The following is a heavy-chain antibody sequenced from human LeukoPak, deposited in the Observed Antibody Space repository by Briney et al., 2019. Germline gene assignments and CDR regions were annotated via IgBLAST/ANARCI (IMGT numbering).Heavy chain of an antibody. Sequence: SETLSLTCTVSGGSISSSSYYWGWIRQPPGKGLEWIGSIYYSGSTYYNPSLKSRVAISVDTSKNQFSLKLSSVTAADTAVYYCARQEYGAFDIWGQGTMVTVSS. CDR3: ARQEYGAFDI. V-gene: IGHV4-39*01. D-gene: IGHD2-2*01. J-gene: IGHJ3*02. CDR2: IYYSGST. CDR1: GGSISSSSYY.